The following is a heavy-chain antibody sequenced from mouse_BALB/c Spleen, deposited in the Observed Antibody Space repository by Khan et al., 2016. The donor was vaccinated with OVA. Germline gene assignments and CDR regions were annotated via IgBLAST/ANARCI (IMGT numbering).Heavy chain of an antibody. D-gene: IGHD4-1*01. CDR2: INPYNAGT. V-gene: IGHV1S136*01. Sequence: VQLQQPGPELVEPGASVKMSCKASGYTFTNYVMHWVKQKPGQGLEWIGYINPYNAGTRYNEKFKGKATLTSDISSTTAYMELSSLTSEDSAVYYCAREASSWDFSFPYWGQGTLVTGST. CDR1: GYTFTNYV. J-gene: IGHJ3*01. CDR3: AREASSWDFSFPY.